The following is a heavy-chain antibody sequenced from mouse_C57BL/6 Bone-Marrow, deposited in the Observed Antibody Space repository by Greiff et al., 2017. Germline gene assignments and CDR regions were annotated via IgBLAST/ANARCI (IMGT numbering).Heavy chain of an antibody. CDR1: GYTFTSYW. CDR3: ARDLGRVTYYFDY. CDR2: IHPNSGST. Sequence: VQLQQPGAELVKPGASVKLSCKASGYTFTSYWMHWVKQRPGQGLEWIGMIHPNSGSTNYNEKFKSKATLTVDKSSSTAYMQLSSLTSEDSAVYYCARDLGRVTYYFDYGGQGTTLTVSS. V-gene: IGHV1-64*01. D-gene: IGHD2-5*01. J-gene: IGHJ2*01.